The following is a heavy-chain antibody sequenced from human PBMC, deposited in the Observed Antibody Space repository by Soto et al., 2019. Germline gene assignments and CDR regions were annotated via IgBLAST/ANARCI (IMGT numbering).Heavy chain of an antibody. CDR3: ARLFGWESPGEGTLRVWYYYYYMDV. J-gene: IGHJ6*03. CDR2: IYPGDSDT. D-gene: IGHD3-3*01. CDR1: GYSFTGYW. V-gene: IGHV5-51*01. Sequence: PGESLKISCQGSGYSFTGYWIGWVRPMPGKGLEWMGIIYPGDSDTRYSPSFQGQVTISADKSISTAYLQWSSLKASDTAMYYCARLFGWESPGEGTLRVWYYYYYMDVWGKGTTVTVSS.